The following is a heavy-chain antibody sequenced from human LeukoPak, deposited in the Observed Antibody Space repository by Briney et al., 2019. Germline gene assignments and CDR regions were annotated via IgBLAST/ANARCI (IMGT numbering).Heavy chain of an antibody. Sequence: SETLSLTCTVSGGSISGYYWSWIRQPPGKGLEWIAYISDRGSTKYNLSLKSRVTISVDTSKNQFSLKLSGVIAADTAVYYCARGFDGVAGWFDPWGQGTLVTVSS. CDR2: ISDRGST. CDR3: ARGFDGVAGWFDP. J-gene: IGHJ5*02. CDR1: GGSISGYY. D-gene: IGHD3-9*01. V-gene: IGHV4-59*01.